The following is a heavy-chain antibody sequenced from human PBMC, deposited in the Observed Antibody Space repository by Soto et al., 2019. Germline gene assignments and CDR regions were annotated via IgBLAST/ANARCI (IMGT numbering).Heavy chain of an antibody. Sequence: SATXSLTCAVSGFSISIGCYYWSWMRQHPGKVLEWIGYIYYSGSTYYNPSLKSRVTISVDTSKNQFSLKLSYVTAADTAVYYCERDAPRWIQIMGGDDDFDIWGQGTMVTV. J-gene: IGHJ3*02. D-gene: IGHD2-21*01. CDR1: GFSISIGCYY. CDR3: ERDAPRWIQIMGGDDDFDI. CDR2: IYYSGST. V-gene: IGHV4-31*11.